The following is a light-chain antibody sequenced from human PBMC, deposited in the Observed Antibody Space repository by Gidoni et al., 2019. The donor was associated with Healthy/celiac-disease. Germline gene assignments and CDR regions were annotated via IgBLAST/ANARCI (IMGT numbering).Light chain of an antibody. CDR2: AAS. CDR3: QQGYSTLRT. Sequence: DIQMTQSPSSLSASVGDRVTITCRASQSISSYLNWYQQKPGKAPKLLIYAASSLQSGVPSRFSGSGSGTDFPLTISSLQPEDFATYYCQQGYSTLRTFGQGTKVEIK. V-gene: IGKV1-39*01. CDR1: QSISSY. J-gene: IGKJ1*01.